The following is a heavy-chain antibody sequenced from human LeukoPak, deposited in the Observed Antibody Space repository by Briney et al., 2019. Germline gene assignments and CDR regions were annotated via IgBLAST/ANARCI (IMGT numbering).Heavy chain of an antibody. CDR1: GFTLSSYA. CDR2: IYSGGST. Sequence: GGSLRLSCAASGFTLSSYAMSWVRQAPGKGLEWVSVIYSGGSTYYADSVKGRFTISRDNSKNTLYLQMNSLRAEDTAVYYCARSGSGTSYYYMDVWGKGTTVTISS. CDR3: ARSGSGTSYYYMDV. D-gene: IGHD3-10*01. J-gene: IGHJ6*03. V-gene: IGHV3-66*01.